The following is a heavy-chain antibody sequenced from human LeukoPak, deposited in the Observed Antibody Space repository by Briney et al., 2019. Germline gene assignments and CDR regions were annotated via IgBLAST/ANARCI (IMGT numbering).Heavy chain of an antibody. CDR2: ISSSSSYI. CDR1: GFTFSSYS. V-gene: IGHV3-21*01. Sequence: PGGSLRLSCAASGFTFSSYSMNWVRQAPGKGLEWVSSISSSSSYIYYADSVKGRFTISRDNAKNSLYLQMNSLRAEDTAVYYWARWGWQNSSWRGVDYGGQGPLFTVSS. D-gene: IGHD6-13*01. J-gene: IGHJ4*02. CDR3: ARWGWQNSSWRGVDY.